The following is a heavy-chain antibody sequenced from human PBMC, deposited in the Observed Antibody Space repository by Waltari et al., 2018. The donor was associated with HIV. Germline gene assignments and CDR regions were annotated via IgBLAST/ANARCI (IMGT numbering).Heavy chain of an antibody. CDR1: GYTFTGYY. V-gene: IGHV1-2*02. J-gene: IGHJ4*02. Sequence: QVQLVQSGAEVKKPGASVKVSCKASGYTFTGYYVHWVRQAPGQGLEGMGWIIPKTGGSNTAQKFQGRVTMIRDTSISTAYMELSRLTADDTAVYYCARDNSSGWGDFDCWGQGTLVTVS. CDR2: IIPKTGGS. D-gene: IGHD6-19*01. CDR3: ARDNSSGWGDFDC.